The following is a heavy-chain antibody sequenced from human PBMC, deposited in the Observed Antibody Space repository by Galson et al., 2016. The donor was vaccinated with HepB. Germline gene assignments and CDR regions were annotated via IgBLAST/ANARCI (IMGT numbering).Heavy chain of an antibody. CDR3: ARRTTVTKGFDY. D-gene: IGHD4-17*01. V-gene: IGHV4-31*03. J-gene: IGHJ4*02. CDR2: VYHRGNT. Sequence: TLSLTCTVSGDSMSRGDDYWTWIRQHPGKGLEWIGHVYHRGNTYYNPSLKSRVTMSVDTSKKQFALRLNSVTAADTAVYYCARRTTVTKGFDYWVQGALVTVSS. CDR1: GDSMSRGDDY.